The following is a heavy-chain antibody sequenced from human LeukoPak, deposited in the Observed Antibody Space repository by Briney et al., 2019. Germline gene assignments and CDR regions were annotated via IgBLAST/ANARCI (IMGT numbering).Heavy chain of an antibody. CDR3: ARDRHYYGMDV. CDR2: IYTGGST. V-gene: IGHV3-66*01. J-gene: IGHJ6*02. Sequence: GGSLRLSCAASGFTVSSNYMSWVRQAPGKGLEWVPVIYTGGSTYYADSVKGRFTISRDNSKNTLYLQINSLRAEDTAVYYCARDRHYYGMDVWGQGATVTVSS. CDR1: GFTVSSNY.